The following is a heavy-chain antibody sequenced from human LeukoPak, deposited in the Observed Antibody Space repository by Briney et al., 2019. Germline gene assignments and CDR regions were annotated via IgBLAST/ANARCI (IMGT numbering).Heavy chain of an antibody. D-gene: IGHD3-10*01. Sequence: GGSLRLSCAASGFPFISYARSWVRQAPGKGLDWVSAMSVMGGSTYYADTVKGRFTIARDNSQNTLYLQMTSLRAEDTTVYYCAKGAVITMVRGVISAHFDYWGQGTLVTASS. J-gene: IGHJ4*02. CDR1: GFPFISYA. CDR2: MSVMGGST. CDR3: AKGAVITMVRGVISAHFDY. V-gene: IGHV3-23*01.